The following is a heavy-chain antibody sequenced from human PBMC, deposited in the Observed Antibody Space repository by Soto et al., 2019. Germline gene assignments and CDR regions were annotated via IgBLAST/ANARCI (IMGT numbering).Heavy chain of an antibody. Sequence: SETLSLTCAVSGGSISSGGYSWSWIRQPPGKGLEWIGYIYHSGSTYYNPSLKSRVTISVDRSKNQFSLKLSSVTAADTAVYYCARVTRAYYYGMDVWGQGTTVTVSS. CDR3: ARVTRAYYYGMDV. CDR1: GGSISSGGYS. J-gene: IGHJ6*02. CDR2: IYHSGST. V-gene: IGHV4-30-2*01.